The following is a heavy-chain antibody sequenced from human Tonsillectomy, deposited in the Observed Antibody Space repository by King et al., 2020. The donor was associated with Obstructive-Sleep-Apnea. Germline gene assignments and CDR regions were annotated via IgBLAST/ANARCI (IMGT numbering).Heavy chain of an antibody. CDR1: EFTFSKYW. D-gene: IGHD3-22*01. CDR2: IKEDGSVE. V-gene: IGHV3-7*01. J-gene: IGHJ3*01. Sequence: VQLVESGGGMVHPGESLRLSCAASEFTFSKYWMTWVRQAPGKGLEWVANIKEDGSVEHYVDSVKGRLTISRDNTKASLYLQMNSLTAEDTAVYHCVGYTSPGITTSGGRSYFDALDVWGQGTTVTVSS. CDR3: VGYTSPGITTSGGRSYFDALDV.